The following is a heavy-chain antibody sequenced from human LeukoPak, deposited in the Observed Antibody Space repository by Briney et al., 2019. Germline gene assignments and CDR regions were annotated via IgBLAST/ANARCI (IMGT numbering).Heavy chain of an antibody. CDR3: ARAREYDFWSGNPFDY. CDR2: INPNSGGT. V-gene: IGHV1-2*06. CDR1: GYTFTGYY. D-gene: IGHD3-3*01. Sequence: GASVKVSCKASGYTFTGYYMHWVRQAPGQGLEWMGRINPNSGGTNYAQKFQGRVTMTRDTSISTAYMELSRLRSDDTAVYYCARAREYDFWSGNPFDYWGQGTLVTVSS. J-gene: IGHJ4*02.